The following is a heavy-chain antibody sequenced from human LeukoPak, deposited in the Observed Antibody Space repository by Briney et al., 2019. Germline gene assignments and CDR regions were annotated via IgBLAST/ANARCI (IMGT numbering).Heavy chain of an antibody. Sequence: GGSLRLSCAASGFTFSSYSMNWVRQAPGKGLEWVSSISSSSSYIYYADSVKGRFTISRDNAKNSLYLQMNSLRAEDTAVCYCARDKSGAARVAFDIWGQGTMVTVSS. CDR1: GFTFSSYS. V-gene: IGHV3-21*01. CDR3: ARDKSGAARVAFDI. D-gene: IGHD6-6*01. CDR2: ISSSSSYI. J-gene: IGHJ3*02.